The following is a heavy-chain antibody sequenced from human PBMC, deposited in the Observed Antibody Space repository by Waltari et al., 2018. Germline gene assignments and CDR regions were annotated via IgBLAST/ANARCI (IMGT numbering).Heavy chain of an antibody. J-gene: IGHJ6*03. CDR2: IFYTGSA. D-gene: IGHD3-10*01. CDR1: GDSISSNGNY. V-gene: IGHV4-39*07. CDR3: ARHLFYRSATYSLKEYSYYMDD. Sequence: QLQLQESGPGLVDPSETLSLTCTVSGDSISSNGNYWGWVRPPPGKGLEWIGSIFYTGSASYNPSLKSRVIILVDAAKSKFTMMLGSVTAADTAMYFWARHLFYRSATYSLKEYSYYMDDWGKGTTVTVSS.